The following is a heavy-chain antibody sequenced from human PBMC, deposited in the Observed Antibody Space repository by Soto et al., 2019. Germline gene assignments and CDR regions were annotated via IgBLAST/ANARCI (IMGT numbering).Heavy chain of an antibody. CDR1: GGSFSGYY. J-gene: IGHJ4*02. D-gene: IGHD3-10*01. CDR3: ARGSVTMVRGVIITPFDY. V-gene: IGHV4-34*01. CDR2: INHSGST. Sequence: SETLSLTCAVYGGSFSGYYWSWIRQPPGKGLEWIGEINHSGSTNYNPSLKSRVTISVDTSKNQFSLKLSSVTAADTAVYYCARGSVTMVRGVIITPFDYWGQGTLVTVSS.